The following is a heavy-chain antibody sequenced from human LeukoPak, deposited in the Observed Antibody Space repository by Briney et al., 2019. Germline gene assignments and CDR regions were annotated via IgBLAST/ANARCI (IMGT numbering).Heavy chain of an antibody. CDR2: IYYDGSNI. D-gene: IGHD3-10*01. J-gene: IGHJ4*02. CDR3: AKSAGSGSHPEHFFFDY. CDR1: EFTFTTYG. Sequence: GGSLRLSCAASEFTFTTYGMHWVRQAPGKGLEWVAFIYYDGSNIYYADYVKGRFTISRDNSKNTLYLQMNSLRAEDTAVYFCAKSAGSGSHPEHFFFDYWGQGTLVTVSS. V-gene: IGHV3-30*02.